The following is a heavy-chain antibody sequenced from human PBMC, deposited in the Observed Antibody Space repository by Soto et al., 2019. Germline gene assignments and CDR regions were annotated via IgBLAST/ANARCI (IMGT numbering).Heavy chain of an antibody. J-gene: IGHJ6*02. CDR2: ISKSGYT. CDR1: GDSISNSNYY. D-gene: IGHD3-10*01. Sequence: SETLSLTCTVSGDSISNSNYYWGWIRQPPGKGLEWIANISKSGYTSYNPSLKSRVMLSVDTSKNQCSLKLTSVIAADAAVYYCTTQGFGVLHGLVDVWGQGTTVTVSS. CDR3: TTQGFGVLHGLVDV. V-gene: IGHV4-39*07.